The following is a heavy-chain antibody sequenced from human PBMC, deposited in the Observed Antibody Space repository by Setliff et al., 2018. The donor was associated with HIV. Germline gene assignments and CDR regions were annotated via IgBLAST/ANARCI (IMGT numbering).Heavy chain of an antibody. CDR3: AREIGDYYDSSGYYPPTDYYYGMDV. J-gene: IGHJ6*02. Sequence: ASVKVSCKASGYTFTSYDISWVRQAPGQGLEWMGWISAYNGNTNYEQKLQGRVTMTTDTSTSTAYMELRSLGSDDTAVYYCAREIGDYYDSSGYYPPTDYYYGMDVWGQGTTVTAP. CDR1: GYTFTSYD. D-gene: IGHD3-22*01. CDR2: ISAYNGNT. V-gene: IGHV1-18*01.